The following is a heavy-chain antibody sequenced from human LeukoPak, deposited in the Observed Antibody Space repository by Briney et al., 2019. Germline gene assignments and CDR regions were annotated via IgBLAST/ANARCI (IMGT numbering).Heavy chain of an antibody. CDR3: ASFLCGGDCYSSHDAFDI. CDR2: FDPEDGET. J-gene: IGHJ3*02. V-gene: IGHV1-24*01. CDR1: GYTLTELS. Sequence: ASVKVSCKVSGYTLTELSMHWVRQAPGKGLEWMGRFDPEDGETIYAQKFQGRVTMTEDTSTNTAYMELSSLRSEDTAVYYCASFLCGGDCYSSHDAFDIWGQGTMVTVSS. D-gene: IGHD2-21*02.